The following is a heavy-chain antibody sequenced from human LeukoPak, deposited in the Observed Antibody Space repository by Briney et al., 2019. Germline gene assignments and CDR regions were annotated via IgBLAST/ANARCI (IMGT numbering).Heavy chain of an antibody. Sequence: ASVKVSCKTSGYTFTSYGISWVRQAPGQGLEWMGWISAYNGNTNYAQKLQGRVTMTTDTSTSTAYMELRSPRSDDTAVYYCARDSGYSYGYYYYYMDVWGKGTTVTVSS. CDR1: GYTFTSYG. CDR2: ISAYNGNT. J-gene: IGHJ6*03. V-gene: IGHV1-18*01. D-gene: IGHD5-18*01. CDR3: ARDSGYSYGYYYYYMDV.